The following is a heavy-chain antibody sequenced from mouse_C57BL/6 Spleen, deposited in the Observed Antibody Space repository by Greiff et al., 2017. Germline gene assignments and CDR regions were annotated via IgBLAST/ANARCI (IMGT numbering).Heavy chain of an antibody. V-gene: IGHV3-6*01. CDR1: GYSITSGYY. CDR2: ISYDGSN. CDR3: ARDYDGHMDY. Sequence: EVQLVESGPGLVKPSQSLSLSCSVTGYSITSGYYWNWIRQFPGNKLEWMGYISYDGSNNYNPALKNRISITRDTSKNQFFLKLNSVTTEDTATYYCARDYDGHMDYWGQGTSVTVSS. J-gene: IGHJ4*01. D-gene: IGHD2-12*01.